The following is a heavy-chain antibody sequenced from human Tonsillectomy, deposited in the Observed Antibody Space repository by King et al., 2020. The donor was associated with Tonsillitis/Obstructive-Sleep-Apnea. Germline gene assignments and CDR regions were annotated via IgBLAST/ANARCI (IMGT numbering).Heavy chain of an antibody. CDR1: GGTFSSYA. CDR3: AGVGRQGGIYCGGDCYSYYFDY. CDR2: IIPIFGTA. Sequence: VQLVESGAEVKKPGSSVKVSCKASGGTFSSYAISWVRQAPGQGLEWMGGIIPIFGTANYAQKFQGRVTITADESTSTAYMELSSLRSEDTAVDYCAGVGRQGGIYCGGDCYSYYFDYWGQGTLVTVSS. V-gene: IGHV1-69*01. J-gene: IGHJ4*02. D-gene: IGHD2-21*01.